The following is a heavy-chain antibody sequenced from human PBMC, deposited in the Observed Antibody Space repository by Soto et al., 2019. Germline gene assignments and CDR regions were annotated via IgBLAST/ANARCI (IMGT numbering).Heavy chain of an antibody. Sequence: GASVKVSCKASGYTFAIYAMNWVRQAPGQGLEWMGWINTNTGNPTYAQGFTGRFVFSLDTSVSTAYLQICSLKAEDTAVYYCARESRCPLDYWGQGTLVTVSS. V-gene: IGHV7-4-1*01. CDR2: INTNTGNP. CDR1: GYTFAIYA. D-gene: IGHD4-17*01. CDR3: ARESRCPLDY. J-gene: IGHJ4*02.